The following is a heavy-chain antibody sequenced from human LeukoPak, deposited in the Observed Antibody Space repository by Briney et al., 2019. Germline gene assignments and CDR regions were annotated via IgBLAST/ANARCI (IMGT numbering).Heavy chain of an antibody. Sequence: GGSLRLSCVASGFSFSTYWMSWVRQAPGKGLEWVANIKQDGSEQYYVDSLEGRFTISRDNAKNSLYLQLNNVEADDTAMYYCARDSAGNDYWGQGTLVTVSS. CDR1: GFSFSTYW. J-gene: IGHJ4*02. CDR3: ARDSAGNDY. V-gene: IGHV3-7*01. CDR2: IKQDGSEQ. D-gene: IGHD6-13*01.